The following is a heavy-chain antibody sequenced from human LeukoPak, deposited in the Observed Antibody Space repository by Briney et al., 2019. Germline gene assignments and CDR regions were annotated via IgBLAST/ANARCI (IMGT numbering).Heavy chain of an antibody. CDR3: ARGQYDYVWGSYRPILYFDY. CDR1: GGSISSYY. J-gene: IGHJ4*02. CDR2: IYYSGST. Sequence: SETLSLTCTVSGGSISSYYWSWIRQPPGKGLEWIGYIYYSGSTNYNPSLKSRVTISVDTSKNQFSLKLSSVTAADTAVYYRARGQYDYVWGSYRPILYFDYWGQGTLVTVSS. V-gene: IGHV4-59*01. D-gene: IGHD3-16*02.